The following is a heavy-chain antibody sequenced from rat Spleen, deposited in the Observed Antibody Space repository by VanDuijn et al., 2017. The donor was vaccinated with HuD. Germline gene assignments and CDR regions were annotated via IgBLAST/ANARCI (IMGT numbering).Heavy chain of an antibody. CDR1: GFTFSDYY. D-gene: IGHD1-1*01. CDR2: IFYDGSST. J-gene: IGHJ2*01. CDR3: ATATMGF. V-gene: IGHV5S10*01. Sequence: EVQLVESDGGLVQPGRSLKLSCAASGFTFSDYYMAWVRQSPKKGLEWVATIFYDGSSTYYRDSVKGRFTISRDNGKSTLYLQMDSLRSEDTATYYCATATMGFWGQGVMVTVSS.